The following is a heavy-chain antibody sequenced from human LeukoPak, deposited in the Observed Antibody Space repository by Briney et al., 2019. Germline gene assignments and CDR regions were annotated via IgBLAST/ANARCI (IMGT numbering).Heavy chain of an antibody. V-gene: IGHV4-59*01. D-gene: IGHD4-17*01. Sequence: SETLSLTCTVSGGSISSYYWTWIRQPPGKGLEWLGYIYYSGSTNYNPSLKSRVTISVDTSKNQFSLKLSSVTAADTAVYYCARGYDYGDFDYWGQGTLVTVSS. CDR3: ARGYDYGDFDY. CDR1: GGSISSYY. J-gene: IGHJ4*02. CDR2: IYYSGST.